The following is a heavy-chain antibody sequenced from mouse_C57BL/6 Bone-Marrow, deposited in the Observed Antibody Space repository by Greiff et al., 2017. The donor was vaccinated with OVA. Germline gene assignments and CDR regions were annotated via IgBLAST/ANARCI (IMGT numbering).Heavy chain of an antibody. CDR3: ARDGYWWYFDV. J-gene: IGHJ1*03. Sequence: VQLQQSGPELVKPGASVKISCKASGYTFTDYYMNWVKQSHGQSLEWIGDINPNNGGTSYNQKFKGKATLTVDKSSSTAYMELRSLTSEDSAVYYFARDGYWWYFDVWGTGTTVTVSS. CDR2: INPNNGGT. V-gene: IGHV1-26*01. CDR1: GYTFTDYY. D-gene: IGHD2-3*01.